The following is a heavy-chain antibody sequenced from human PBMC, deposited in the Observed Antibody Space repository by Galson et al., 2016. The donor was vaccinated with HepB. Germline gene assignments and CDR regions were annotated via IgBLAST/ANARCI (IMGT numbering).Heavy chain of an antibody. CDR1: GFTVSSHY. J-gene: IGHJ4*02. CDR2: MNFGDIT. D-gene: IGHD5-12*01. Sequence: SLRLSCAASGFTVSSHYMTWVRQAPGKGLEWVSVMNFGDITYYADSVKGRFTISRDNSKNTLYLQMNRLRADDTAVYYCVNWLSAHFDYWGQGALVTVSS. V-gene: IGHV3-53*01. CDR3: VNWLSAHFDY.